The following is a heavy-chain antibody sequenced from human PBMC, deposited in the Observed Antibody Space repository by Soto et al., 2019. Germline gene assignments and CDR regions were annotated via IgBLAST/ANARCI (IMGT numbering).Heavy chain of an antibody. V-gene: IGHV2-5*02. CDR1: GFSLTTGGVG. Sequence: QITLKESGPPLVKPTQTLTLTCTFSGFSLTTGGVGVGWIRQPPGKALEWLALIYWDDDKRYSPSLKSRLTITRATSKNQVVLTVTNMDPVDTATYYCAHRRGYNYDSGAYYSVDFDYWGQGILVTVSS. CDR3: AHRRGYNYDSGAYYSVDFDY. J-gene: IGHJ4*02. D-gene: IGHD3-22*01. CDR2: IYWDDDK.